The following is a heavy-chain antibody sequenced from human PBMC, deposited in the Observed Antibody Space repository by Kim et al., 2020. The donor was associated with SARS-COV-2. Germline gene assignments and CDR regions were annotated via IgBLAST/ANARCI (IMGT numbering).Heavy chain of an antibody. V-gene: IGHV1-69*13. CDR3: GRDGWGKSAGTYYYYGMDV. D-gene: IGHD6-13*01. CDR2: IIPIFGTA. Sequence: SVKVSCKASGGTFSSYAISWVRQAPGQGLEWMGGIIPIFGTANYAQKFQGRVTITADESTSTAYMELGSLRAEDTAVYYCGRDGWGKSAGTYYYYGMDVWGQGTTVTVSS. CDR1: GGTFSSYA. J-gene: IGHJ6*02.